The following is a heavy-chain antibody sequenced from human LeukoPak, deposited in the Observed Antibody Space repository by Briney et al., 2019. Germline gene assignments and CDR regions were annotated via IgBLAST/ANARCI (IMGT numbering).Heavy chain of an antibody. J-gene: IGHJ4*02. CDR1: GFTVSNNY. D-gene: IGHD6-19*01. Sequence: GGSLRLSCAASGFTVSNNYMTWVRQAPGKGLEWVSLIYSAGSTYYADSVKGRFTISRDNSKNTVYLQMNSLRAEDTAVYYCAKGGGWLYYFDYWGQGTLVTVSS. CDR2: IYSAGST. CDR3: AKGGGWLYYFDY. V-gene: IGHV3-66*01.